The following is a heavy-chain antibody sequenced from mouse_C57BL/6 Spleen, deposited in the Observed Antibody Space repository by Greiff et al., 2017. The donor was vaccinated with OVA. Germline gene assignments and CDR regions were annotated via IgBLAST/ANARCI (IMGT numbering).Heavy chain of an antibody. V-gene: IGHV5-17*01. CDR3: ATTGTRGYYYAMDY. CDR2: ISSGSSTI. Sequence: EVQLVESGGGLVKPGGSLKLSCAASGFTFSDYGMHWVRQAPEKGLEWVAYISSGSSTIYSADTVKGRFPISRDNAKNTLFLQMTSLRSEDTAMYYCATTGTRGYYYAMDYWGQGTSVTVSS. CDR1: GFTFSDYG. J-gene: IGHJ4*01. D-gene: IGHD4-1*02.